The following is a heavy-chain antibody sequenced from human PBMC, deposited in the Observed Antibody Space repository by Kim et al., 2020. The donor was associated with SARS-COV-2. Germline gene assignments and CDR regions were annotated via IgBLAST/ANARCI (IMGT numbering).Heavy chain of an antibody. V-gene: IGHV1-69*04. D-gene: IGHD5-18*01. CDR1: GGTFSSYA. J-gene: IGHJ5*02. CDR3: ARDRRGHTTAMVTGSNWFDP. CDR2: IIPILGIA. Sequence: SVKVSCKASGGTFSSYAISWVRQAPGQGLEWMGRIIPILGIANYAQKFQGRVTITADKSTSTAYMELSSLRSEDTAVYYCARDRRGHTTAMVTGSNWFDPWGQGTLVTVSS.